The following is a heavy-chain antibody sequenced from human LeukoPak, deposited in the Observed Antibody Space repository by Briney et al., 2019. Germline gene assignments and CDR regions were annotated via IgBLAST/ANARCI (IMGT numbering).Heavy chain of an antibody. V-gene: IGHV3-23*01. CDR2: ISGSGGST. CDR3: AKGGKRIAAAGTDWFDP. Sequence: GGSLRLSCAASGFTFSSYAMSWVRQAPGKGLEWVSAISGSGGSTYYADSVKGRFTISRDNSKNTLYLQMNSLRAEDTAVYYCAKGGKRIAAAGTDWFDPWGQGTLVTVSS. D-gene: IGHD6-13*01. J-gene: IGHJ5*02. CDR1: GFTFSSYA.